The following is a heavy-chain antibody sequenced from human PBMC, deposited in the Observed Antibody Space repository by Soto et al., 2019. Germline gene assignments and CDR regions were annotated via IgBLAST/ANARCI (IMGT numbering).Heavy chain of an antibody. CDR2: IKPRGGST. CDR3: ARRGWPSQTLDY. Sequence: QVQLVQFGAEVKKPGASVKVSCKASGYTFTSYYMHWVRQAPGQGLEWMGIIKPRGGSTSYAQKSKRTVTMTRDTSSSTVDMELSIMRSEDTAVYYSARRGWPSQTLDYWGQGTLVTVSS. J-gene: IGHJ4*02. V-gene: IGHV1-46*01. CDR1: GYTFTSYY. D-gene: IGHD3-22*01.